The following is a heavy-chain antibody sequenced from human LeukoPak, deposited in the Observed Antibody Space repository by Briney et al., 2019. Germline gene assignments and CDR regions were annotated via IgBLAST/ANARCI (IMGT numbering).Heavy chain of an antibody. Sequence: SETLSLTCTVSGGSISSGSYYWSWIRQPAGKGLEWIGRIYTSGSTNYNPSLKSRVTISVDTSKNQFSLKLSSVTAADTAVYYCARSWVFDYWGQGTLVTVSS. J-gene: IGHJ4*02. V-gene: IGHV4-61*02. CDR2: IYTSGST. CDR1: GGSISSGSYY. CDR3: ARSWVFDY. D-gene: IGHD1-26*01.